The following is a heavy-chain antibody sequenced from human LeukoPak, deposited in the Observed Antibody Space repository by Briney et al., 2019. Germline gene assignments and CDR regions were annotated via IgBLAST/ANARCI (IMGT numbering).Heavy chain of an antibody. CDR1: GGSISSSSYY. Sequence: SETLSLTCTVSGGSISSSSYYWGWIRQPPGKGLEWIGSIYYSGSTYYNPSLKSRVTISVDTSKNQFSLKLSSVTAADTAVYYCARVCPSAMARYYYYYYYMDVWGKGTTVTVSS. J-gene: IGHJ6*03. D-gene: IGHD2-2*01. CDR2: IYYSGST. V-gene: IGHV4-39*07. CDR3: ARVCPSAMARYYYYYYYMDV.